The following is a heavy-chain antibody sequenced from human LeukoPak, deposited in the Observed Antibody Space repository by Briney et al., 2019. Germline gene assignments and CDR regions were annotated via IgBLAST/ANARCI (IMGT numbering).Heavy chain of an antibody. J-gene: IGHJ4*02. D-gene: IGHD1-26*01. Sequence: SETLSLTCAVYGGSFSGYYWSWIRQPPGKGLEWIGEINHSGSTNYNPPLKSRVTISVDTSKNQFSLKLSSVTAADTAVYYCARMDSGSYRRPYYFDYWGQGTLVTVSS. CDR1: GGSFSGYY. V-gene: IGHV4-34*01. CDR3: ARMDSGSYRRPYYFDY. CDR2: INHSGST.